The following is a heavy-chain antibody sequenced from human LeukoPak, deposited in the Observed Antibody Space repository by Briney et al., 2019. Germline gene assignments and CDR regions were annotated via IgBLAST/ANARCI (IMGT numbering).Heavy chain of an antibody. CDR1: GGSISSYY. Sequence: SETLSLTCTVSGGSISSYYWSWIRQPAGKGLEWIGRIYTSRSTNYNPSLKSRVTMSVDTSKNQFSLKLSSVTAADTAVYYCARDSPYNWNDVNYFDYWGQGTLVTVSS. D-gene: IGHD1-20*01. CDR3: ARDSPYNWNDVNYFDY. CDR2: IYTSRST. V-gene: IGHV4-4*07. J-gene: IGHJ4*02.